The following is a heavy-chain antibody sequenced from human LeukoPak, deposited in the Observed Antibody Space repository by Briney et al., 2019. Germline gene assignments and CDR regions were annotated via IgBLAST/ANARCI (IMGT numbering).Heavy chain of an antibody. Sequence: GASLKISCKGSGYNFGTRWVAWVRQMPGKVLELMGIIYPDDSDARYSPSFQGQVTISTAKSINTAYLQWSSLKASDTAIYFCARGAYGSGSYYNYYGMDVWGQGTTVTVSS. CDR1: GYNFGTRW. V-gene: IGHV5-51*01. J-gene: IGHJ6*02. CDR3: ARGAYGSGSYYNYYGMDV. CDR2: IYPDDSDA. D-gene: IGHD3-10*01.